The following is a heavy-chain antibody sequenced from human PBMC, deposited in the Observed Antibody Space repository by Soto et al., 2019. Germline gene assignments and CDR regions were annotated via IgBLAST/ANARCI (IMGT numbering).Heavy chain of an antibody. CDR2: ISGSGGST. CDR3: AREEMATISRVFDY. J-gene: IGHJ4*02. D-gene: IGHD5-12*01. V-gene: IGHV3-23*01. CDR1: GFPFGDFA. Sequence: QTGGSLRLSCAGSGFPFGDFAMSWVRQGPGKGVEWVSAISGSGGSTYYADSVKGRFTISRDNSKNTLYLQMNSLRAEDTAVYYCAREEMATISRVFDYWGQGTLVTVSS.